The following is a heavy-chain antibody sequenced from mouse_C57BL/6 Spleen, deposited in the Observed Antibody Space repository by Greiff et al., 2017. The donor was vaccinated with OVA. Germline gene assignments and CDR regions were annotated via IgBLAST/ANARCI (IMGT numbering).Heavy chain of an antibody. CDR2: IYPGSGST. Sequence: QVQLQQPGAELVKPGASVKLSCKASGYTFTSYWITWVKQRPGQGLEWIGDIYPGSGSTNYNEKFKSKATLTVDTSSSTAYMQLSSLTSEDSAVFYGARDRAYYYGGYFDVWGTGTTVTVSS. D-gene: IGHD1-1*01. CDR1: GYTFTSYW. CDR3: ARDRAYYYGGYFDV. J-gene: IGHJ1*03. V-gene: IGHV1-55*01.